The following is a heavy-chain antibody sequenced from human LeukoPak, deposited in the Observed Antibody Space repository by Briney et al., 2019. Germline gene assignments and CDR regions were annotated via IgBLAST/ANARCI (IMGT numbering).Heavy chain of an antibody. Sequence: GASVKVSCKASGYTFTSYYIHWVRQAPGQGLEWMGLINPSAGGTSYAQKFQGRVTITADESTSTAYMELSSLRSEDTAVYYCARGRWFGKLLASRAKYYYYMDVWGKGTTVTISS. CDR2: INPSAGGT. D-gene: IGHD3-10*01. V-gene: IGHV1-46*01. CDR1: GYTFTSYY. CDR3: ARGRWFGKLLASRAKYYYYMDV. J-gene: IGHJ6*03.